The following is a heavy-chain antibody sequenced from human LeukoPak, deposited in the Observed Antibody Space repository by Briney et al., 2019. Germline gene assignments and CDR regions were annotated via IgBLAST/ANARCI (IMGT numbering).Heavy chain of an antibody. CDR3: TRLYYCDSSGYYGPGY. D-gene: IGHD3-22*01. V-gene: IGHV3-73*01. CDR1: GFTFSGSA. CDR2: IRSKANSYAT. Sequence: GGSLRLSCAASGFTFSGSAMHWVRQASGKGLEWVGRIRSKANSYATAYAASVKGRFTISRDDSKNTAYLQMNSLKTEDTAVYYCTRLYYCDSSGYYGPGYWGQGTLVTVSS. J-gene: IGHJ4*02.